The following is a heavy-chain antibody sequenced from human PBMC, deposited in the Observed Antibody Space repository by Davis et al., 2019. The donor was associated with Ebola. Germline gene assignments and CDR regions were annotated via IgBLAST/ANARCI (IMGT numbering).Heavy chain of an antibody. CDR2: VFSTGNS. J-gene: IGHJ4*02. CDR1: GASVSSSNS. V-gene: IGHV4-39*01. CDR3: AGLSPLGTTIDY. D-gene: IGHD1-7*01. Sequence: PSETLSLTCTVSGASVSSSNSWGWVRQPPGKGLEWIVGVFSTGNSYYNPSLKSRVTISLETSTSQFSLRLSSVTAADTGVYYYAGLSPLGTTIDYCGQGTLVTVSS.